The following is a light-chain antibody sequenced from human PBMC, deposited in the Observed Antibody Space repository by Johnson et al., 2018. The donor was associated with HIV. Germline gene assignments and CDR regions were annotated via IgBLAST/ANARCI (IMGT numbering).Light chain of an antibody. CDR2: DNN. V-gene: IGLV1-51*01. Sequence: QSVLTQPPSVSAAPGQKVTISCSGSSSNIGNNYVSWYQQVPGTAPKLLIYDNNRRPSGIPDRFSGSKSGTSATLGITGLQTGDEADYYCGTWDSRLSTNYVFGTGTEVTVL. CDR1: SSNIGNNY. J-gene: IGLJ1*01. CDR3: GTWDSRLSTNYV.